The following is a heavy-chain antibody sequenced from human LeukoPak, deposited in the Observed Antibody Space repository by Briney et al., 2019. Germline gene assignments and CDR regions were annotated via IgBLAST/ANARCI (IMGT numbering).Heavy chain of an antibody. D-gene: IGHD1-14*01. Sequence: GGSLRLSCAASGFTFSSYAMSWVRQAPGKGLEWVVNINEDGSEKYYVDSVKGRFTISRDNAKKSLYLQMNSLRAEDTAVYYCGRVDLRTFHHNYYMDVWGKGTTVTVSS. CDR1: GFTFSSYA. CDR2: INEDGSEK. J-gene: IGHJ6*03. V-gene: IGHV3-7*01. CDR3: GRVDLRTFHHNYYMDV.